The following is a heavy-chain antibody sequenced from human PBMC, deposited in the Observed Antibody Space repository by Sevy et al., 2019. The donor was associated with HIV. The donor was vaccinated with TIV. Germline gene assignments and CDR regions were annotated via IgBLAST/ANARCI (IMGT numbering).Heavy chain of an antibody. V-gene: IGHV3-30-3*01. D-gene: IGHD3-3*01. J-gene: IGHJ6*02. Sequence: GGSLRLSCAASGFTITGKAVHWVRQAPGKGLEWVAVISYDGNNKNYADSVKGRFNISRDKSKNVVYLELNSLRAEDXXXXXXXXXYSDGDKYDFLSGYYHSYYYGMDVWGQGTTVTVSS. CDR2: ISYDGNNK. CDR3: XXXYSDGDKYDFLSGYYHSYYYGMDV. CDR1: GFTITGKA.